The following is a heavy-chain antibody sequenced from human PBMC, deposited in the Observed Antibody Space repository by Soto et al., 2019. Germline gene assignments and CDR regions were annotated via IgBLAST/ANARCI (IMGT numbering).Heavy chain of an antibody. D-gene: IGHD2-15*01. J-gene: IGHJ3*02. Sequence: QVQLVQSGAEVKKPGASVKVSCKASGYTFTSYYMHWVRQAPGQGLEWMGIINPSGGSTSYAQKFQGRVTMTRDTSTSTVDMELSRLRSEDTAVYYCARARYCSGGSCEPGSHLDPGDAFDIWGQGTMVTVSS. V-gene: IGHV1-46*03. CDR1: GYTFTSYY. CDR3: ARARYCSGGSCEPGSHLDPGDAFDI. CDR2: INPSGGST.